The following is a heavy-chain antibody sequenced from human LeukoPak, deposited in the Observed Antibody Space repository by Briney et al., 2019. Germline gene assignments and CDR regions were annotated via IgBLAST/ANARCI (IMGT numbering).Heavy chain of an antibody. V-gene: IGHV4-4*07. D-gene: IGHD5-24*01. CDR2: IYTSGST. J-gene: IGHJ4*02. Sequence: SETLSLTCTVSGGSISSYYWSWIRQPAGKGLEWIGRIYTSGSTNYNPSLKSRVTMSVDTSKNQFSLKLSSVTAADTAVYYCARAGSSGWLQLHYFDYWGQGTLVTVSS. CDR3: ARAGSSGWLQLHYFDY. CDR1: GGSISSYY.